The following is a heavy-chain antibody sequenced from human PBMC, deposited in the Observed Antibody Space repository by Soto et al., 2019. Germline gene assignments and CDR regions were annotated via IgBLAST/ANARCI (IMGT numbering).Heavy chain of an antibody. V-gene: IGHV3-23*01. CDR1: GFTFSSYA. CDR3: AKETGPRHYSGSYPLDY. J-gene: IGHJ4*02. Sequence: GGSLRLSCAASGFTFSSYAMSWVRQAPGKGLEWVSAISGSGGSPYYADSVKGRFTISRDNSKNTLYLQMNSLRAEDTAVYYCAKETGPRHYSGSYPLDYWGQGTLVTVSS. CDR2: ISGSGGSP. D-gene: IGHD1-26*01.